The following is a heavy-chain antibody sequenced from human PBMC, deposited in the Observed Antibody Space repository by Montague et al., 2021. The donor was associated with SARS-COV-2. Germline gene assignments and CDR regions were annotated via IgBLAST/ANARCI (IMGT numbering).Heavy chain of an antibody. CDR2: IHYSGST. Sequence: SETLSLTCTVSGGSISSSIYYWGWIRQPPGKGLDWIGSIHYSGSTYYNPSLKIRVTISVDTSKKHFSLKLSSVTAADPAVYLCAALSGGGYCSSSRCYVWFDPWGQGTLVTVSS. CDR3: AALSGGGYCSSSRCYVWFDP. J-gene: IGHJ5*02. V-gene: IGHV4-39*01. CDR1: GGSISSSIYY. D-gene: IGHD2-2*01.